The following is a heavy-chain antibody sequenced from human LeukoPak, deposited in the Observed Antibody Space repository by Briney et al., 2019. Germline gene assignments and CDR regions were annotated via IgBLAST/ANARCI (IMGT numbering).Heavy chain of an antibody. J-gene: IGHJ4*02. CDR3: AREKCIDY. V-gene: IGHV3-21*01. CDR1: GFTFDDYA. CDR2: ISSSSSYI. Sequence: GRSLRLSCAASGFTFDDYAMNWVRQAPGKGLEWVSSISSSSSYIYYADSVKGRFTISRDNAKNSLYLQMNSLRAEDTAVYYCAREKCIDYWGQGTLVTVSS.